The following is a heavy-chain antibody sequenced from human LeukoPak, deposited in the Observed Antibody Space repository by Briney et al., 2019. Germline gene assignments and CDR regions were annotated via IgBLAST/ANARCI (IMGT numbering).Heavy chain of an antibody. V-gene: IGHV3-23*01. D-gene: IGHD3-3*01. Sequence: HSGASLRLSCAASGFTFSSYAMSWVRQAPGKGLEWVAVISGSGGSTYYADSVKGRFTISRDNSKNTLYLQMNRLRAEDTAVYYCARENDFWSGYYTSAFDYWGQGTLVTVSS. CDR1: GFTFSSYA. J-gene: IGHJ4*02. CDR2: ISGSGGST. CDR3: ARENDFWSGYYTSAFDY.